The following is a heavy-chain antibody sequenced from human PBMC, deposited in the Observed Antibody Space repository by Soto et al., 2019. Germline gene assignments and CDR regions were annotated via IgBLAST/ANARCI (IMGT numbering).Heavy chain of an antibody. CDR2: IYYSGST. D-gene: IGHD6-13*01. V-gene: IGHV4-61*01. J-gene: IGHJ4*02. CDR1: GGSVSSGSYY. CDR3: ARGGFYSSSWYRPFDY. Sequence: SETLSLTCTVSGGSVSSGSYYWSWIRQPPGKGLEWIGYIYYSGSTNYNPSLKSRVTISVDTSKNQFSLKLSSVTAADTAVYYCARGGFYSSSWYRPFDYWGQGTLVTVSS.